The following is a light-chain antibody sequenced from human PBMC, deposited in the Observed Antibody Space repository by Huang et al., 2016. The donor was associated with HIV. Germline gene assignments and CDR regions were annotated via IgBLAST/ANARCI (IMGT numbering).Light chain of an antibody. CDR2: DVS. Sequence: DIVLTQSPVTLSLSPGDRATLSCRASPSIGTDLAWYQQKSGQAPRLLIDDVSNRAAGVPARFSASGSETDFTLTIASLDPDDFAIYHCQQRSKWPLTFGGGTKVEMK. J-gene: IGKJ4*01. CDR3: QQRSKWPLT. V-gene: IGKV3-11*01. CDR1: PSIGTD.